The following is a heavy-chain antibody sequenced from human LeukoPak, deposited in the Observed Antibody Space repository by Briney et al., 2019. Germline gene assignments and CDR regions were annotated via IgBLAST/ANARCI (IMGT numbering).Heavy chain of an antibody. V-gene: IGHV4-4*02. D-gene: IGHD3-16*02. CDR3: ARYYDYVWGSYRLSP. CDR2: IYHSGST. CDR1: GGSISSSNW. Sequence: SGTLSLTCAVSGGSISSSNWWSWVRQPPGKGLEWIGEIYHSGSTNYNPSLKSRVTISVDTSKNQFSLKLSSVTAADTAVYYCARYYDYVWGSYRLSPWGQGTLVTVSS. J-gene: IGHJ5*02.